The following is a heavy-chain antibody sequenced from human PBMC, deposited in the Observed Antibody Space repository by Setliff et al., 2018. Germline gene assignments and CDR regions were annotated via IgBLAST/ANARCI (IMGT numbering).Heavy chain of an antibody. Sequence: ASVKVSCKVSGYTLTELSMHWVRQAPGQGLEWMGIINPSGGSTSYAQKFQGRVTMTRDTSTSTVYTELSSLRSEDTAVYYCARGLYCSSTSCYPFYYYYYGMDVWGQGTTVTVSS. CDR2: INPSGGST. CDR1: GYTLTELS. V-gene: IGHV1-46*01. D-gene: IGHD2-2*01. J-gene: IGHJ6*02. CDR3: ARGLYCSSTSCYPFYYYYYGMDV.